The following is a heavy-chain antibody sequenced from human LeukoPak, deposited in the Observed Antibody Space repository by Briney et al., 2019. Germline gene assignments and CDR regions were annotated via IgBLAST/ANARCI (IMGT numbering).Heavy chain of an antibody. D-gene: IGHD2-15*01. J-gene: IGHJ4*02. V-gene: IGHV1-69*13. Sequence: SVNVSCKASGGTFSSYGITWVRQAPGQGLEWMGGIIPKFGTANYAQKFQDRVTISADESTATAYLEMRSLRFDDSAVYYCARGVRLLCRGGRCSYLDSWGQGTLVIVSS. CDR3: ARGVRLLCRGGRCSYLDS. CDR2: IIPKFGTA. CDR1: GGTFSSYG.